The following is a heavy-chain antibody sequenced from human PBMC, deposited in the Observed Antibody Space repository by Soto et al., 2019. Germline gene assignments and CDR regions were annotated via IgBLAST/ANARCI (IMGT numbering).Heavy chain of an antibody. Sequence: PGESLKISCKGSGYSFTSYWIGWVRQMPGKGLEWMGIIYPGDSDTRYSPSFQGQVTISADKSISNDYLQWSSLKASDTAMYYCACQYYGSGTKTPGDAFDIWGQGTMVTVSS. J-gene: IGHJ3*02. CDR3: ACQYYGSGTKTPGDAFDI. V-gene: IGHV5-51*01. CDR2: IYPGDSDT. D-gene: IGHD3-10*01. CDR1: GYSFTSYW.